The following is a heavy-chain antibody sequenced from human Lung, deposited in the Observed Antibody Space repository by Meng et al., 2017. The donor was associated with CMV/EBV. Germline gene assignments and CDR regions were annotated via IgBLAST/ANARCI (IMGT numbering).Heavy chain of an antibody. D-gene: IGHD2-8*01. CDR3: ARVWANGEGWFDP. V-gene: IGHV4-39*07. CDR1: GGSIRSSSHY. CDR2: IYYRGLT. Sequence: LQLQQSGPGLVNPLETLYLTCTVSGGSIRSSSHYWGWIRQPPGKRLEWIGNIYYRGLTSYNPSLKSRVTISVDTSKNQFSLKLSSVTAADTAVFYCARVWANGEGWFDPWGQGTLVTVSS. J-gene: IGHJ5*02.